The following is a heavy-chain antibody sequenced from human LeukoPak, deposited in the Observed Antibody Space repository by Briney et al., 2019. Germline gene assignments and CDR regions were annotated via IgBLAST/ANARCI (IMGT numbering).Heavy chain of an antibody. D-gene: IGHD6-13*01. V-gene: IGHV3-21*01. CDR2: ITSSSSYI. J-gene: IGHJ6*03. Sequence: PGGSLRLSCAASGFTFSSYNMNWVRQAPGKGLEWVSSITSSSSYIYYADSVKGRFTISRDNAKNSLYLQINSLRAEDTAVYYCAKGESSSWYFNGYYYYMDVWGKGTTVTISS. CDR3: AKGESSSWYFNGYYYYMDV. CDR1: GFTFSSYN.